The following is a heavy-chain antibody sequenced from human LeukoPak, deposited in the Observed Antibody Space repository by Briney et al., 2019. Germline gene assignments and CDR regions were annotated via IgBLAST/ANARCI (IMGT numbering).Heavy chain of an antibody. V-gene: IGHV3-23*01. J-gene: IGHJ3*02. Sequence: GGSLRLSCAASGFTFSSYAMSWVRQAPGKGLEWVSAISGSGGSTYYADSVKGRFTISRGNAKNSLYLQMNSLRAEDTAVYYCAGAATDGYNYGYGAFDIWGQGTMVTVSS. CDR1: GFTFSSYA. D-gene: IGHD5-18*01. CDR3: AGAATDGYNYGYGAFDI. CDR2: ISGSGGST.